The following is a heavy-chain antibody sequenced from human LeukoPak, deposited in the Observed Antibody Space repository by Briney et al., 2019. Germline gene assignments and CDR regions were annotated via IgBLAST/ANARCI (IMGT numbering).Heavy chain of an antibody. CDR1: GYTFTSYY. J-gene: IGHJ4*02. CDR3: ARDLRGYSGYGSN. Sequence: GASVKVSCKASGYTFTSYYMHWVRQAPGQGLEWMGIINPSGGSTSYAQKFQGRVTITADKSTSTAYMELSSLRSEDTAVYYCARDLRGYSGYGSNWGQGTLVTVSS. CDR2: INPSGGST. V-gene: IGHV1-46*01. D-gene: IGHD5-12*01.